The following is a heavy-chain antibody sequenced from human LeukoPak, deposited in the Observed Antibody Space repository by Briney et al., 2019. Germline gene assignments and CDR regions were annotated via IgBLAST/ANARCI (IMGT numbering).Heavy chain of an antibody. V-gene: IGHV3-23*01. CDR3: AKYKPFPPAGRGGSYLDY. D-gene: IGHD6-13*01. J-gene: IGHJ4*02. CDR2: ISGSGGST. CDR1: GFTFSTYA. Sequence: QSGGSLRLSCAASGFTFSTYAMSWVRQAPGKGLEWVSAISGSGGSTYYADSVKGRFTISRDNSKNTLYLQMNSLRAEDTAVYYCAKYKPFPPAGRGGSYLDYWGQGTLVTVSS.